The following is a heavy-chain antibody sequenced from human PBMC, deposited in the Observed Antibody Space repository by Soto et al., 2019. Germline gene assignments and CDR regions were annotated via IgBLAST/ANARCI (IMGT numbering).Heavy chain of an antibody. CDR2: ISGSGGST. CDR3: AREPRPRLSSSGWYSYFAP. CDR1: GFTFSSYA. J-gene: IGHJ5*02. D-gene: IGHD6-19*01. V-gene: IGHV3-23*01. Sequence: GSLRLSCAASGFTFSSYAMSWVRQAPGKGLEWVSAISGSGGSTYYADSVKGRFTISRDNSKNTLYLQMNSLRAEDTAVYYCAREPRPRLSSSGWYSYFAPWGQGTPVTVSS.